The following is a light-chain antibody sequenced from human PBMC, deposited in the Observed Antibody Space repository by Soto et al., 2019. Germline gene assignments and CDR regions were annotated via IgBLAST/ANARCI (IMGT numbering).Light chain of an antibody. J-gene: IGKJ5*01. CDR1: QSISKY. V-gene: IGKV1-39*01. Sequence: DIQMTQSPFSLSASGGDRVTITCRASQSISKYLIWYQLKPGKAPKLLIYASSSLQSGVPSRSSGSGSGTDFTLTISSLQPEAFATYYCQQSYSTPINFGQGTRLEIK. CDR3: QQSYSTPIN. CDR2: ASS.